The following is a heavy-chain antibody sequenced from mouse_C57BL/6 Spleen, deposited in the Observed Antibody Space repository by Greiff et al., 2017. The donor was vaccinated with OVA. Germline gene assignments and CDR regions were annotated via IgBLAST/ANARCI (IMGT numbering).Heavy chain of an antibody. V-gene: IGHV14-4*01. CDR1: GFNIKDDY. CDR3: TTRITTVVDY. D-gene: IGHD1-1*01. J-gene: IGHJ2*01. CDR2: IDPENGDT. Sequence: EVQLQQSGAELVRPGASVKLSCTASGFNIKDDYMHSVKQRPEQGLEWIGWIDPENGDTEYASKFQGKATITADTSSNTAYLQLSSLTSEDTAVYYCTTRITTVVDYWGQGTTLTVSS.